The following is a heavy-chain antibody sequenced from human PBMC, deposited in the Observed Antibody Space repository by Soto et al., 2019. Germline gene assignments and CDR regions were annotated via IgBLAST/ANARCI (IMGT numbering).Heavy chain of an antibody. CDR2: IFSNDDK. Sequence: QVTLKESGSVLVKPTETLTLTCTVSGLSLSNGRLGVSWIRQPPGKALEWLAHIFSNDDKSYSTSLRSRLTISKDTSRSQVVLTMTNMDPMDSATYYCALIKDCSRTDCYLASFDPWGQGTLGTVSS. V-gene: IGHV2-26*01. CDR3: ALIKDCSRTDCYLASFDP. CDR1: GLSLSNGRLG. J-gene: IGHJ5*02. D-gene: IGHD2-2*01.